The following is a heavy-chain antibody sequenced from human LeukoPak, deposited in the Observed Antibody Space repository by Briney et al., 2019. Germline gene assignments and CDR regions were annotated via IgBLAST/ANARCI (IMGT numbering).Heavy chain of an antibody. V-gene: IGHV3-49*03. D-gene: IGHD6-19*01. Sequence: GGSLRLSCTASGFSFGDYAMSWFRQAPGKGLEWVGFTRSKAYRGTIEYAASVEGRFTISRDDSKSIVYLQMTSLKTEDTAVYYCTRAPAWDSSGWSHRGQGTLVTVSS. CDR1: GFSFGDYA. CDR2: TRSKAYRGTI. J-gene: IGHJ4*02. CDR3: TRAPAWDSSGWSH.